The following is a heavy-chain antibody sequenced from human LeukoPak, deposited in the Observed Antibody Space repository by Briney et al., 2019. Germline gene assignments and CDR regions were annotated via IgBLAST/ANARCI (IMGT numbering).Heavy chain of an antibody. CDR2: ISDSGGST. CDR1: GFSFSTYA. CDR3: GKARGVYYFDY. D-gene: IGHD3-10*01. V-gene: IGHV3-23*01. Sequence: QPGGSLRLSCAASGFSFSTYAMSWVRQAPGKGLEGVSVISDSGGSTSCADSVKGRFTISRDNSKKTLNLQMNSLRAEDTAVYYCGKARGVYYFDYWGQGTLVTVSS. J-gene: IGHJ4*02.